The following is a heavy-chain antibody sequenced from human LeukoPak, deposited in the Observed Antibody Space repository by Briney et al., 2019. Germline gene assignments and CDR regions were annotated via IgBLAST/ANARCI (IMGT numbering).Heavy chain of an antibody. CDR1: GGSISSYY. V-gene: IGHV4-59*08. CDR2: IYYSGNT. D-gene: IGHD3-3*01. J-gene: IGHJ4*02. CDR3: ARLSDYDFWSGPLFDY. Sequence: SETLSLTCTVSGGSISSYYWSWIRQPPGKGLEWIGYIYYSGNTNYNPSLKSRVTISVDTSKNQFSLKLSSVTAADTAVYYCARLSDYDFWSGPLFDYWGQGTLVTVSS.